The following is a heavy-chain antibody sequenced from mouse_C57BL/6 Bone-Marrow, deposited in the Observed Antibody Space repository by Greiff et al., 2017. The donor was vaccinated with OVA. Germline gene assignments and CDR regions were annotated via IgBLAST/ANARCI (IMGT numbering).Heavy chain of an antibody. CDR2: INPSSGYT. D-gene: IGHD2-14*01. J-gene: IGHJ1*03. CDR3: AGWPYYKDEYFDD. V-gene: IGHV1-7*01. CDR1: GYTFTSYW. Sequence: VQLQQSGAELVKPGASVKLSCKASGYTFTSYWMHWVKQRPGQGLEWIGYINPSSGYTKYNQKFKGKATLTADKSSSTAYMQLSSLTYEDSAVYYGAGWPYYKDEYFDDWGTGTTVTVSS.